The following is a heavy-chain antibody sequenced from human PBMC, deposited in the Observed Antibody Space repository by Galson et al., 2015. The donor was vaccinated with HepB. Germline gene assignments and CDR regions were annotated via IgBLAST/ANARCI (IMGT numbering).Heavy chain of an antibody. Sequence: SVKVSCKASGYTFTSKGISWVRQAPGQGLEWMGWISTESGNTNYVQKLQGRVTMIRDTSTSTAYMELRSLRSDDTAVYSCARDVDHRFDHWGQGTLVTVSS. J-gene: IGHJ4*02. CDR1: GYTFTSKG. V-gene: IGHV1-18*01. CDR3: ARDVDHRFDH. CDR2: ISTESGNT.